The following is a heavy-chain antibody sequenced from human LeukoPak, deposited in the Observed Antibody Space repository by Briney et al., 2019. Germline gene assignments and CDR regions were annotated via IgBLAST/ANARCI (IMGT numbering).Heavy chain of an antibody. J-gene: IGHJ4*02. CDR1: GFTFSSYW. CDR2: IKQDGSEK. D-gene: IGHD1-26*01. Sequence: PGGSLRLSCAASGFTFSSYWMSWVRQAPGKGLEWVANIKQDGSEKYYADSVKGRFTISRDNSKNTLYLQMNSLRAEDTAVYYCARASGPFDYWGQGTLVTVSS. V-gene: IGHV3-7*01. CDR3: ARASGPFDY.